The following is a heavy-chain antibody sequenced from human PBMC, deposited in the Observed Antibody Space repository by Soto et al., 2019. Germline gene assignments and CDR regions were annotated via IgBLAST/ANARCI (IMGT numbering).Heavy chain of an antibody. CDR3: ASHPDIVATIITYYYYGMDV. CDR2: IDPSDSYT. D-gene: IGHD5-12*01. Sequence: PGESLKISCKGSGYSFTSYWISWVRQMPGKGLEWMGRIDPSDSYTNYSPSFQGHVTISADKSISTAYLQWSSLKASDTAMYYCASHPDIVATIITYYYYGMDVWGQGTKVTV. J-gene: IGHJ6*02. CDR1: GYSFTSYW. V-gene: IGHV5-10-1*01.